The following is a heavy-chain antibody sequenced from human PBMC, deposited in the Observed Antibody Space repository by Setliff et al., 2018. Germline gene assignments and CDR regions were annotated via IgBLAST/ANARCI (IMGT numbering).Heavy chain of an antibody. CDR2: ISNEAYTI. J-gene: IGHJ4*02. V-gene: IGHV3-11*01. CDR3: ARVHYETSTYSPTLFDH. Sequence: LSLTCTVSGDSIDTDIWWSWIRQAPGKGLEWVSYISNEAYTIHYADSMKGRLTISRDNSKNSVFLQMNSLRVEDTAVYYCARVHYETSTYSPTLFDHWGQGALVTVSS. D-gene: IGHD3-22*01. CDR1: GDSIDTDIW.